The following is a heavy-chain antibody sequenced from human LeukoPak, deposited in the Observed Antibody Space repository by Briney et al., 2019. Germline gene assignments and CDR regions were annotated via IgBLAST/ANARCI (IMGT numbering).Heavy chain of an antibody. CDR1: GFTFSSYW. D-gene: IGHD1-26*01. CDR3: ARDPPGGGY. J-gene: IGHJ4*02. V-gene: IGHV3-66*02. CDR2: MYSGGST. Sequence: GGSLRLSCAASGFTFSSYWMGWVRQAAGKGPEWVSAMYSGGSTAYADSVRGRFIISRDAAKNTVDLQMNSLRTEDTAVYYCARDPPGGGYWGQGTLVTVSS.